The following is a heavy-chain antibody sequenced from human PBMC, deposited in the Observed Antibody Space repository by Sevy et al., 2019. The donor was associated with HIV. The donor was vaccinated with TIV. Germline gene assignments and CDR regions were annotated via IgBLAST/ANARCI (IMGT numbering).Heavy chain of an antibody. D-gene: IGHD6-19*01. J-gene: IGHJ2*01. CDR1: GYTFTSYG. Sequence: GESLKISCKASGYTFTSYGISWVRQAPGQGLEWMGWISAYNGNTNYAQKLQGRVTMTTDTSTSTAYMELRSLRSDDTAVYYCARDVGWYGGLGWYFDLWGRGTLVTVSS. CDR2: ISAYNGNT. V-gene: IGHV1-18*01. CDR3: ARDVGWYGGLGWYFDL.